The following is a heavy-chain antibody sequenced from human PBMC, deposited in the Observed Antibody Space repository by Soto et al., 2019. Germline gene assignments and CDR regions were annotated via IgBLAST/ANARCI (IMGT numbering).Heavy chain of an antibody. Sequence: PGGSLRLSCAASGFTFSSYSMNWVRQAPGKGLEWVGFIRSPGYGGTTEYATSVKGRFIISRDDSMSSAYLQLNSLKVDDSAVYYCVRGSFGYYGPWGQGTLVTVSS. CDR2: IRSPGYGGTT. J-gene: IGHJ5*02. D-gene: IGHD3-3*01. V-gene: IGHV3-49*04. CDR3: VRGSFGYYGP. CDR1: GFTFSSYS.